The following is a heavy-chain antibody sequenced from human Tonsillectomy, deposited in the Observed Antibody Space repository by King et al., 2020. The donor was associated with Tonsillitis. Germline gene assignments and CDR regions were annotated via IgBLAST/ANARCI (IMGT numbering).Heavy chain of an antibody. CDR1: GFPFNSYW. V-gene: IGHV3-7*03. D-gene: IGHD4-17*01. J-gene: IGHJ4*02. Sequence: VQLVESGGGLVQPGGSLRLSCAASGFPFNSYWMSWVRQAPGKGLEWVANIKQDGSEKYYVDSVKGRSTISRDNAKNSLYLQMNSLRAEDTAVYYCAREGFTTVPTWVPFDYWGQGTLVTVSS. CDR3: AREGFTTVPTWVPFDY. CDR2: IKQDGSEK.